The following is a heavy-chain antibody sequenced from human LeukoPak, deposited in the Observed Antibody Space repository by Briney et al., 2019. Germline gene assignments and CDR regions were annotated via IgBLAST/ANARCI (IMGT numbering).Heavy chain of an antibody. CDR1: GYTFTSYA. CDR2: INAGNGNT. D-gene: IGHD3-22*01. Sequence: ASVKVSCKASGYTFTSYAMHWVRQAPGQRLEWMGWINAGNGNTNYAQKLQGRVTMTRNTSISTAYMELSSLRSEDTAVYYCARGPYYYDSSGYYRFDYWGQGTLVTVSS. CDR3: ARGPYYYDSSGYYRFDY. J-gene: IGHJ4*02. V-gene: IGHV1-3*01.